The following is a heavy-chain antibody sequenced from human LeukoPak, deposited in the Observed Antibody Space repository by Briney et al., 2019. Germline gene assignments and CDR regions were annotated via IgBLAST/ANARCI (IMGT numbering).Heavy chain of an antibody. V-gene: IGHV1-18*01. Sequence: ASVKVSCKASGYTFTSYGISWVRQAPGQGLEWMRWISAYNGNTNYAQKLQGRVTMTTDTSTSTAYMELRSLRSDDTAVYYCARETRSMVMFDYWGQGTLVTVSS. CDR1: GYTFTSYG. CDR2: ISAYNGNT. J-gene: IGHJ4*02. D-gene: IGHD2-8*01. CDR3: ARETRSMVMFDY.